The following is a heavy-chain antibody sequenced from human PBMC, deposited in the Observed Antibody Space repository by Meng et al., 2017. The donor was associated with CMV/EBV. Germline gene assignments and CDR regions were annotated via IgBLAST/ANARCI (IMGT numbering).Heavy chain of an antibody. CDR3: ARAPPFYGMDV. V-gene: IGHV4-34*01. D-gene: IGHD1-14*01. CDR1: GGSSSGYY. J-gene: IGHJ6*02. CDR2: INHSGST. Sequence: GSLRLSCAVYGGSSSGYYWSWIRQPPGKGLEWIGEINHSGSTNYNPSLKSRVTISVDTSKNQFSLKLSSVTAADTAVYYCARAPPFYGMDVWGQGTTVTVSS.